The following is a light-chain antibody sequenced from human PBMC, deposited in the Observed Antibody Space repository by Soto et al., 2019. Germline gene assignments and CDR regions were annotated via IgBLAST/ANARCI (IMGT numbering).Light chain of an antibody. V-gene: IGKV1-6*01. J-gene: IGKJ4*01. CDR3: LQDYNYPLT. Sequence: AIQVTQSPSSLSASVGDRVTITCRASQGIRHYLGWYQQKPGKAPKLLIYAASSLQSGVPSRFSGSGSGTDFTLTISSLQPEDFATHYCLQDYNYPLTFGGGTKVEIK. CDR2: AAS. CDR1: QGIRHY.